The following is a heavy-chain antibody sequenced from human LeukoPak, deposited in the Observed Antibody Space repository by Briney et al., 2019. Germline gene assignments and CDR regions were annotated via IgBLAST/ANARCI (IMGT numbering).Heavy chain of an antibody. D-gene: IGHD5-12*01. J-gene: IGHJ4*02. CDR3: ASLRGYSGYNVFDY. CDR2: IIPIFGTA. V-gene: IGHV1-69*06. Sequence: SVKVSCKASGGTFSSYAISWVRQAPGQGLEWMGGIIPIFGTANYAQKFQGRVTITADKSTSTAYMELSSLRSEDTAVYYCASLRGYSGYNVFDYWGQGTLVTVSS. CDR1: GGTFSSYA.